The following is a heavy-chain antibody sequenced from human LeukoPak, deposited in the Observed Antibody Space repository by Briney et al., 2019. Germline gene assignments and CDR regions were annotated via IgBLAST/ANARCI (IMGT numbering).Heavy chain of an antibody. CDR2: MNPNSGNT. CDR1: GYTFTSYD. J-gene: IGHJ4*02. V-gene: IGHV1-8*01. D-gene: IGHD3-22*01. CDR3: ARFSRAYDSSGYYYVNDY. Sequence: ASVKVSCKASGYTFTSYDINWVRQATGQGLEWMGWMNPNSGNTGYAQKFQGRVTMTRNTSISTAYMELSSLRSEDTAVYYCARFSRAYDSSGYYYVNDYWGQGTLVTVSS.